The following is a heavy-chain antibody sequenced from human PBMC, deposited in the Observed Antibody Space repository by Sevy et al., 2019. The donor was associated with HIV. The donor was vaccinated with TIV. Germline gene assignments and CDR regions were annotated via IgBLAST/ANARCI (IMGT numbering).Heavy chain of an antibody. D-gene: IGHD5-18*01. CDR1: GFTFSSYA. CDR3: ARGVLGYSYGGAVYGMDV. Sequence: GGSLRLSCAASGFTFSSYAMHWVRQAPGKGLEWVAVISYDGSNKYYADSVKGRFTISRDNSKNTLYLQMNSLRAEDTAVYYCARGVLGYSYGGAVYGMDVWGQGTTVTVSS. J-gene: IGHJ6*02. CDR2: ISYDGSNK. V-gene: IGHV3-30-3*01.